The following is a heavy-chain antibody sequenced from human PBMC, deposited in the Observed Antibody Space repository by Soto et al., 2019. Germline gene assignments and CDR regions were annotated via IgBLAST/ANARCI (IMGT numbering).Heavy chain of an antibody. CDR2: ISSSSTYI. D-gene: IGHD2-8*01. CDR1: GFTFSSYS. V-gene: IGHV3-21*01. J-gene: IGHJ6*02. CDR3: ARADRMSFYFYYYGMDV. Sequence: GGSLRLSCAASGFTFSSYSMNWVRQAPGKGLEWVSSISSSSTYIYYADSVKGRFTISRDNAKNSLYLQVNSLRAEDTAVYYCARADRMSFYFYYYGMDVRGQGTTVTVSS.